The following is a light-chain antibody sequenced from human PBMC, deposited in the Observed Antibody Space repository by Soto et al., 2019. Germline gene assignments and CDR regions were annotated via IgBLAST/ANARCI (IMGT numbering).Light chain of an antibody. Sequence: QPVLTQPASVSGSPGQSITMSCIGTSSDVGGYHYVCWYQQYPGKAPRLMIYEVSHRPSGVSNRFSGSKSGNTASLTISGLQAEDEATYYCSSYTSSNTVLFGGGTKLTVL. V-gene: IGLV2-14*01. CDR3: SSYTSSNTVL. CDR1: SSDVGGYHY. J-gene: IGLJ2*01. CDR2: EVS.